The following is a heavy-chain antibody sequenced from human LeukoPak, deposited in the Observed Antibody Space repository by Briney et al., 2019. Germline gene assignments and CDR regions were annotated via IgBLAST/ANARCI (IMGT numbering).Heavy chain of an antibody. V-gene: IGHV3-30-3*01. CDR1: GFTFSSYA. Sequence: PGRSLRLSCAASGFTFSSYAMHWVRQAPGKGLEWVAVISYDGSNKYYADSVKGRFTISRGNSKNTLYLQMNSLRAEDTAVYYCARGLQLLMYGMDVWGQGTTVTVSS. J-gene: IGHJ6*02. D-gene: IGHD2-2*01. CDR3: ARGLQLLMYGMDV. CDR2: ISYDGSNK.